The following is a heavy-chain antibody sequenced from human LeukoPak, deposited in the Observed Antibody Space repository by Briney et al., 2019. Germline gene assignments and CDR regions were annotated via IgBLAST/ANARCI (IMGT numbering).Heavy chain of an antibody. V-gene: IGHV1-46*01. J-gene: IGHJ6*03. CDR2: INPSGGST. Sequence: ASVKVSCKASGYTFTSYYMHWVRQAPGQGLEWMGIINPSGGSTSYAQKFQGRVTMTTDTSTSTAYMELRSLRSDDTAVYYCARGGITMIVSGRSYYYYMDVWGKGTTVTVSS. D-gene: IGHD3-22*01. CDR1: GYTFTSYY. CDR3: ARGGITMIVSGRSYYYYMDV.